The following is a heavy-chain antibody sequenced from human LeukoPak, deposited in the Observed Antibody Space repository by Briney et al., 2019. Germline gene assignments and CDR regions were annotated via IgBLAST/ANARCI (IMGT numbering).Heavy chain of an antibody. V-gene: IGHV4-34*01. CDR1: GGSLSGYY. J-gene: IGHJ4*02. D-gene: IGHD3-3*01. CDR3: ARIARGVADY. Sequence: SETMSLTCAVYGGSLSGYYWSWIRQPPGKGLEWIGEINHSGSTNYHPSLKSGVTISVDSSKNQFSLKPSSGTAAHTAVYNSARIARGVADYWGQGTLVTV. CDR2: INHSGST.